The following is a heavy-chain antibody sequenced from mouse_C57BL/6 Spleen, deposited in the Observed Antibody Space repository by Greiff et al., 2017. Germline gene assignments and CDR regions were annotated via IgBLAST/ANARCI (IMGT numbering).Heavy chain of an antibody. CDR2: IWRGGST. V-gene: IGHV2-5*01. CDR3: AKRAITTGYFDV. Sequence: QVQLKESGPGLVQPSQSLSITCTASGFSLTSYGVHWVRQSPGKGLEWLGVIWRGGSTDYNAAFMSRLSITKDNSNTQVIYKRNSLQADDTAIYYCAKRAITTGYFDVWGTGTTVTVSS. J-gene: IGHJ1*03. D-gene: IGHD1-1*01. CDR1: GFSLTSYG.